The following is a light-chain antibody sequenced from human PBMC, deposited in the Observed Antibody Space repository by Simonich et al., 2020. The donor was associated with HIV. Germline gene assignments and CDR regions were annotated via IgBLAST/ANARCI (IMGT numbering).Light chain of an antibody. J-gene: IGKJ1*01. CDR2: GAS. Sequence: EIVMTQSPATLSVSPGERATLSCRASQSVSSNLAWYQQRPGQAPMLLIYGASNRATGIPARFSGSGSGTDFTLTISSLEPEDFAVYYCQQRSNWWTFGQGTKVEIK. V-gene: IGKV3-11*01. CDR1: QSVSSN. CDR3: QQRSNWWT.